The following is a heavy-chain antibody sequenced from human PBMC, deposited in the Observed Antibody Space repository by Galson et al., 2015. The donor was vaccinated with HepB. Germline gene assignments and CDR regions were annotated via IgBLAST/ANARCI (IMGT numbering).Heavy chain of an antibody. Sequence: QVQLQESGPGLVKPSETLSLTCTASGGSISSYYWSWIRQPPGKGLEWIGYIYYSGSTNYNPSLKSRVTISVDTSKNQFSLKLSSVTAADTAVYYCARWKYRAYYYYGMDVWGQGTTVTVSS. J-gene: IGHJ6*02. CDR3: ARWKYRAYYYYGMDV. CDR1: GGSISSYY. CDR2: IYYSGST. V-gene: IGHV4-59*01. D-gene: IGHD1-7*01.